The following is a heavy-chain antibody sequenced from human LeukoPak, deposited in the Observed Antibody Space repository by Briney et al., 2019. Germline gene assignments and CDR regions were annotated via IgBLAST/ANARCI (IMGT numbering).Heavy chain of an antibody. V-gene: IGHV3-74*01. Sequence: PGGSLRLSCKASGFTFSSYWMHWVRQAPGKGLVGVAPITPDGSSTDSADSVKGRFTISRENAKNTLYLQMDSLRAEAPPVYHLVRVGVATFYYWGEGTLVTVSS. J-gene: IGHJ4*02. CDR2: ITPDGSST. D-gene: IGHD5-12*01. CDR1: GFTFSSYW. CDR3: VRVGVATFYY.